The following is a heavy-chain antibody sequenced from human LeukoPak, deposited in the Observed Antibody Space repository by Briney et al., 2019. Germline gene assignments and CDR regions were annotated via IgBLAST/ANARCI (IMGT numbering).Heavy chain of an antibody. D-gene: IGHD3-22*01. V-gene: IGHV4-59*01. CDR2: IYYSGST. CDR3: ASVGSYYYDSSGPSNAFDI. CDR1: GGSISSYY. Sequence: SETLSLTCTVSGGSISSYYWSWIRQPPGKGLEWIGYIYYSGSTNYNPSLKSRVTISVDTSKNQFSLKLSSVTAADTAVYYCASVGSYYYDSSGPSNAFDIWGQGTWSPSLQ. J-gene: IGHJ3*02.